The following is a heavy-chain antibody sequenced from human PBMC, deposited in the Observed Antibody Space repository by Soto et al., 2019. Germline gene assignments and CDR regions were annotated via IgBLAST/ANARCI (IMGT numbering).Heavy chain of an antibody. CDR1: GFTFSDYY. CDR3: ARDFKDPGSYYNVSGW. V-gene: IGHV3-11*01. CDR2: ISSSGSTI. Sequence: GGSLRLSCAASGFTFSDYYMSWIRQAPGKGLEWVSYISSSGSTIYYADSVKGRFTISRDNAKNSLYLQMNSLRAEDSAVYYCARDFKDPGSYYNVSGWWGQGTLVTVSS. D-gene: IGHD3-10*01. J-gene: IGHJ4*02.